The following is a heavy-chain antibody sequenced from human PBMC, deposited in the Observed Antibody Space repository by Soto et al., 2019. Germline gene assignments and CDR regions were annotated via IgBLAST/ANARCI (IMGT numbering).Heavy chain of an antibody. CDR2: IIPIFGTA. CDR1: GGTFSSYA. D-gene: IGHD3-22*01. Sequence: ASVKVSCKASGGTFSSYAISWVRQAPGQGLEWMGGIIPIFGTANYAQKFQGRVTITADESTSTAYMELSSLRSEDTAVYYCASWDYYDSSGLFQHWGQGTLVTVSS. V-gene: IGHV1-69*13. J-gene: IGHJ1*01. CDR3: ASWDYYDSSGLFQH.